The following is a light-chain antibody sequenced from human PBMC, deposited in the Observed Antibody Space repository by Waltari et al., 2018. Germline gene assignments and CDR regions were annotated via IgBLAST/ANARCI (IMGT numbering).Light chain of an antibody. Sequence: EIVLTQSPGTLSLSPRERAPLSCRASQSVTSISLTWYQQKLGQAPTRLIYGTSTRATGIPDRFSGSGSGTDFTLTISRLEPEDFAVYYCQQYDGEVVTFGGGTKVEI. J-gene: IGKJ4*01. CDR3: QQYDGEVVT. CDR1: QSVTSIS. V-gene: IGKV3-20*01. CDR2: GTS.